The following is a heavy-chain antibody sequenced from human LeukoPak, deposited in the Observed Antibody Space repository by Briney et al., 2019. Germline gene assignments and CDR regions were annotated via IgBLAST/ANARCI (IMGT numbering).Heavy chain of an antibody. CDR2: IQYNGGNK. CDR1: GSTFSTYG. CDR3: AKDLSQYDSSGYRYFDY. D-gene: IGHD3-22*01. Sequence: GGSLRLSCAASGSTFSTYGVHWVRQAPGKGLEWVAFIQYNGGNKYYADSVKGRFTISRDNSQNTLYLQMNSLRAGDTAVYYCAKDLSQYDSSGYRYFDYWGQGSPVTVSS. J-gene: IGHJ4*02. V-gene: IGHV3-30*02.